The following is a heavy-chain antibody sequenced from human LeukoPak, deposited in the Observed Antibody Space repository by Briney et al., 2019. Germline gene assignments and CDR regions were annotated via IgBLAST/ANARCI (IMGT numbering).Heavy chain of an antibody. V-gene: IGHV4-4*07. CDR3: ARVYYSSSYDYWYFDL. CDR2: IYNSGST. D-gene: IGHD6-13*01. J-gene: IGHJ2*01. CDR1: GGSISSYY. Sequence: PSETLSLTCTVSGGSISSYYWSWIRQPAGKGLEWIRRIYNSGSTTYNPSLKSRVTMSVDTSKNQFSLKLSSVTAADTAVYYCARVYYSSSYDYWYFDLWGRGTLVTVSS.